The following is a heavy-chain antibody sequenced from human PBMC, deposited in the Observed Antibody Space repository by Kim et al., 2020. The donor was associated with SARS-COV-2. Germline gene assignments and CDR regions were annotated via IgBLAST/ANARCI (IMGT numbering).Heavy chain of an antibody. V-gene: IGHV3-23*01. CDR2: T. CDR3: ARKRGVASFDY. J-gene: IGHJ4*02. Sequence: TYYAGSVKGRYNTTRDNSQNTLYLQTNSLGAEDMAVYYWARKRGVASFDYWGQGTLVTVSS. D-gene: IGHD2-15*01.